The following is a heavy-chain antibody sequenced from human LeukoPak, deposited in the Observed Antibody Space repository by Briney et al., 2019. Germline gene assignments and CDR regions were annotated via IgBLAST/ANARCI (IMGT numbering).Heavy chain of an antibody. CDR3: VREDYAYVGGTYRYWFDP. CDR1: VFTFDDYF. V-gene: IGHV3-23*01. CDR2: INTNGGSK. D-gene: IGHD3-16*02. Sequence: PGGSLRLSCAASVFTFDDYFINWVRQAPGKGLEWVSSINTNGGSKYYADSVKGRYVVSRDNFKDTLFLEMSNLRDEDTAVYYCVREDYAYVGGTYRYWFDPWGQGTLVIVSS. J-gene: IGHJ5*02.